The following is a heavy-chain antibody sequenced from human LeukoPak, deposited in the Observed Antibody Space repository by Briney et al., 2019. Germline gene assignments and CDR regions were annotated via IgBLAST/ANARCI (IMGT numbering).Heavy chain of an antibody. Sequence: PGGSLRLSCAASGFTFDDYAMHWVRQAPGKGLEWVSVISWNSGSIGYADSVKGRFTISRDNAKNSLYLQMNSLRAEDTALYYCAKDSSGDYDSSGFDYWGQGTLVTVSS. D-gene: IGHD3-22*01. CDR2: ISWNSGSI. V-gene: IGHV3-9*01. CDR3: AKDSSGDYDSSGFDY. CDR1: GFTFDDYA. J-gene: IGHJ4*02.